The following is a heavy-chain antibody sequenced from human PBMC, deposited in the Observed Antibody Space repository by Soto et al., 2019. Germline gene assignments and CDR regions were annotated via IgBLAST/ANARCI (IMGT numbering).Heavy chain of an antibody. CDR2: IYYSGST. D-gene: IGHD3-3*01. CDR3: ARGVNFGVVIVKIQFDY. Sequence: SETLSLTCTVSGGSISSGGYYWSWIRQHPGKGLEWIGYIYYSGSTYYNPSLKSRVTISVDTSKNQFSLKLSSVTAADTAVYYCARGVNFGVVIVKIQFDYWGQGTLVTVSS. J-gene: IGHJ4*02. V-gene: IGHV4-31*03. CDR1: GGSISSGGYY.